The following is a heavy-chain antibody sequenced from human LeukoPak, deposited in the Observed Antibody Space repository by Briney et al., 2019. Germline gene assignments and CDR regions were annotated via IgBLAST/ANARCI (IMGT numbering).Heavy chain of an antibody. CDR1: GFTFSSYW. Sequence: GGSLRLSCAASGFTFSSYWMHWVRQAPGKGLVWVSRINSDGSSTSYADSVKGRFTISRDNSKNTLYLQMNSLRAEDTAVYYCARKMATVTTGYLDYWGQGTLVTVSS. J-gene: IGHJ4*02. CDR3: ARKMATVTTGYLDY. CDR2: INSDGSST. D-gene: IGHD4-11*01. V-gene: IGHV3-74*01.